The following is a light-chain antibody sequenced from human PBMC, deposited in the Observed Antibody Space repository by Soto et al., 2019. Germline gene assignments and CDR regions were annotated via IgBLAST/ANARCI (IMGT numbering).Light chain of an antibody. V-gene: IGKV1-39*01. CDR2: AAS. CDR1: QSISSY. CDR3: QQSYRTPPIT. Sequence: DLQMTQSPSCLSASVGDRVTITCRSSQSISSYLNWYQQKPGKAPKLLIYAASSLQSGVPSRFSGSGSGTDFTLTISSLQPEDFATYYCQQSYRTPPITFGQGTRLEI. J-gene: IGKJ5*01.